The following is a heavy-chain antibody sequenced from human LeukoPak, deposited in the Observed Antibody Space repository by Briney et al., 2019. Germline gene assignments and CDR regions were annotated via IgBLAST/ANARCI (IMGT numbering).Heavy chain of an antibody. D-gene: IGHD6-13*01. Sequence: ASVKVSCKASGGTFSSYAISWVRQAPGQGLEWMGRIIPILGIANYAQKFQGRVTITADKSTSTAYMELSSLRSEDTAVYYRARTEYSSSYLFDPWGQGTLVTVSS. CDR1: GGTFSSYA. J-gene: IGHJ5*02. CDR3: ARTEYSSSYLFDP. V-gene: IGHV1-69*04. CDR2: IIPILGIA.